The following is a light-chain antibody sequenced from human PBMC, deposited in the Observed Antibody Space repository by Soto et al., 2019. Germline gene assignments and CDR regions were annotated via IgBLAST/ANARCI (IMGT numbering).Light chain of an antibody. CDR2: EVN. Sequence: QSALTQPPSASGSPGQSVTISCTGTSSDVGGYNYVSWYQQHPGKAPKLMIYEVNQRPSGVPDRFSGSKSGNTASLTVSGLQAEDEADYYCSLYAGSNKYVFGTGTKLTVL. J-gene: IGLJ1*01. CDR3: SLYAGSNKYV. CDR1: SSDVGGYNY. V-gene: IGLV2-8*01.